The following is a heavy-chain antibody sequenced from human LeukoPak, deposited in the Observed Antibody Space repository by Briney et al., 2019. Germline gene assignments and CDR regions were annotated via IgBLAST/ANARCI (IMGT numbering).Heavy chain of an antibody. CDR3: ARLRSWYYFDY. J-gene: IGHJ4*02. CDR2: INHSGST. Sequence: LETLSLTCAVYGGSFSGYYWSWIRQPPGKGLEWIGEINHSGSTNYNPSLKSRVTISVDTSKNQSSLKLSSVTAANTAVYYCARLRSWYYFDYWGQGTLVTVSS. CDR1: GGSFSGYY. D-gene: IGHD6-13*01. V-gene: IGHV4-34*01.